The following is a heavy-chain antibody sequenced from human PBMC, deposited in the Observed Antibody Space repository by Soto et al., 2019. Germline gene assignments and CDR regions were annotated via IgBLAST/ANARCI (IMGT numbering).Heavy chain of an antibody. Sequence: SQTMSLPCTLSPAPLSLHSRIWSRQAPGKGLEWIGYSYYSGSTTYNPSLKSRVTMCADTSKDQFCLNLTSLTAVDTAGYYCARDAGGRYGHWGRGSLCTVSS. V-gene: IGHV4-59*11. CDR1: PAPLSLHS. CDR2: SYYSGST. CDR3: ARDAGGRYGH. D-gene: IGHD3-16*02. J-gene: IGHJ4*01.